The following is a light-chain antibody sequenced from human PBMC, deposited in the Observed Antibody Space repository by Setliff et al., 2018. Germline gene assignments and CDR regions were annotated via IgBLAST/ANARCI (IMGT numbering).Light chain of an antibody. CDR1: QGITSG. CDR2: DAS. CDR3: QQLISFPLT. Sequence: AIQLTQSPASLSASVGDSVTISCRASQGITSGLAWYQQKPGKPPRVLISDASNLEIGVPSRFSGSGSGTDFSLTINFLQPEDFATYYCQQLISFPLTFGGGTKVDIK. V-gene: IGKV1-13*02. J-gene: IGKJ4*01.